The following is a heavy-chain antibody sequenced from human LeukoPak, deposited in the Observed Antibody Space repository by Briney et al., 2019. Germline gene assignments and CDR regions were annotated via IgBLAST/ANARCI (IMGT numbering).Heavy chain of an antibody. V-gene: IGHV3-23*01. CDR3: GSASWMSTADAVC. J-gene: IGHJ4*02. CDR1: GFSFTNCA. D-gene: IGHD2-2*03. Sequence: GGSLRLSCAASGFSFTNCAMSWVRQAPPRGPEWLSSMNSGGDTCYADSVQGRFTLSRYVSRNTVYFQLNNLRVEDTAIYYCGSASWMSTADAVCWGQGTQVTVSS. CDR2: MNSGGDT.